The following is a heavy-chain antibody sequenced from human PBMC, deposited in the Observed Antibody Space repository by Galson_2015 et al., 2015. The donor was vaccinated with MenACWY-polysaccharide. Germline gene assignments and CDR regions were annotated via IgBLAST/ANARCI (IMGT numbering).Heavy chain of an antibody. CDR3: ARTIVRPGSYDTLDI. Sequence: SLRLSCAASGFTVSSNYMSWVRQAPGKGLEWVSVIYSGGNTYYAESVQVRFTTSRDNSKNTLFLQMGSLRAEDTAVYYCARTIVRPGSYDTLDIWGQGTMVTVSS. CDR1: GFTVSSNY. D-gene: IGHD1-26*01. CDR2: IYSGGNT. J-gene: IGHJ3*02. V-gene: IGHV3-66*01.